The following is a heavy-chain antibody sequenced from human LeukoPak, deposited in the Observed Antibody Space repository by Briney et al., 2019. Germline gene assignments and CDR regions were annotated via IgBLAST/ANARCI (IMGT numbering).Heavy chain of an antibody. CDR1: GFTFSSNY. D-gene: IGHD5-18*01. J-gene: IGHJ4*02. Sequence: GGSLRLSCAASGFTFSSNYMSWVRQAPGKGLEWVAVIFSGGTTYYSDSVKGRFTISRHNSENTLYLQMNSQRGEDTAVYYCARGVLGYSYGFDYWGQGTLVSVSS. CDR3: ARGVLGYSYGFDY. CDR2: IFSGGTT. V-gene: IGHV3-53*04.